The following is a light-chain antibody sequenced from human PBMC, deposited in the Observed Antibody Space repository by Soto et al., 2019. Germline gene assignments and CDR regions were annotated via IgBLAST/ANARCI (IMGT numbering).Light chain of an antibody. CDR3: CSYGGRYTVL. V-gene: IGLV1-47*01. J-gene: IGLJ2*01. Sequence: QPVLTQPPSASGTPGQRVSISCSGSASNVGSTYVFWYQQLPGAAPALLIYRNNQRPSGVSDRFSGSKSGTSASLAISGLLVDDEADYYCCSYGGRYTVLFGGGTKLTVL. CDR1: ASNVGSTY. CDR2: RNN.